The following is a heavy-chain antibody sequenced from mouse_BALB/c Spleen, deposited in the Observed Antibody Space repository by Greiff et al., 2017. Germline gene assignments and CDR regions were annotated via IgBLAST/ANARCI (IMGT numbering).Heavy chain of an antibody. J-gene: IGHJ2*01. D-gene: IGHD2-4*01. CDR1: GFTFSSYA. CDR3: ARGGSTMITTGYFDY. Sequence: EVKLVESGGGLVKPGGYLKLSCAASGFTFSSYAMSWVRQTPEKRLEWVASISSGGSTYYPDSVKGRFTISRDNARNILYLQMSSLRSEDTAMYYCARGGSTMITTGYFDYWGQGTTLTVSS. CDR2: ISSGGST. V-gene: IGHV5-6-5*01.